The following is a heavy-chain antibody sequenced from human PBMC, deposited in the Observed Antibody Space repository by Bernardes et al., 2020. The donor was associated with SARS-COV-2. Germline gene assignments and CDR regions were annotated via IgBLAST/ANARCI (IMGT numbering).Heavy chain of an antibody. J-gene: IGHJ5*02. CDR2: MNPDSANT. D-gene: IGHD6-19*01. Sequence: ASLKDSCKASGYTFTNYDINWVRQAAGQGLEWMGWMNPDSANTGYAQKFQGRITMTRNTSISTAYMELSSLRSEDTAVYYCARGPIGVAGTRVFDWFDPWGQGTLVTVSS. V-gene: IGHV1-8*01. CDR1: GYTFTNYD. CDR3: ARGPIGVAGTRVFDWFDP.